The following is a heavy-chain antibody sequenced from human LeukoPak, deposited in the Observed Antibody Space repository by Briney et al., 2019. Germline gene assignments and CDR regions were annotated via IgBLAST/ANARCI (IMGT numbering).Heavy chain of an antibody. CDR2: TFAGYSYT. CDR1: GYNFTPYW. CDR3: AKLGAYSSSWYGFFDY. J-gene: IGHJ4*02. Sequence: GESLKISCQSSGYNFTPYWIVWVRQMPGKGLEWMGITFAGYSYTIYSPSFQGQVTISVDKFISTAYLQWRSLKASDTALYYCAKLGAYSSSWYGFFDYWGQGTLVTVSS. D-gene: IGHD6-13*01. V-gene: IGHV5-51*01.